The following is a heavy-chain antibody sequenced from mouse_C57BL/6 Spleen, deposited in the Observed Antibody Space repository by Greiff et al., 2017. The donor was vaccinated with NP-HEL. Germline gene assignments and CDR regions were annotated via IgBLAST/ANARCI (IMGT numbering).Heavy chain of an antibody. CDR1: GYTFTSYW. V-gene: IGHV1-5*01. CDR2: IYPGNSDT. CDR3: TKGVDGYYGRFAY. D-gene: IGHD2-3*01. J-gene: IGHJ3*01. Sequence: DVKLQESGTVLARPGASVKMSCKTSGYTFTSYWMHWVKQRPGQGLEWIGAIYPGNSDTSYNQKFKGKAKLTAVTSASTAYMELSSLTNEDSAVYYCTKGVDGYYGRFAYWGQGTLVTVSA.